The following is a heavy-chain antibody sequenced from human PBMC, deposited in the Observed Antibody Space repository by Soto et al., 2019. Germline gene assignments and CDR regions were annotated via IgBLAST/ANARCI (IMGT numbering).Heavy chain of an antibody. CDR2: INSDGSST. V-gene: IGHV3-74*01. CDR3: ASNPNVAGRYYYYYMDV. D-gene: IGHD6-19*01. J-gene: IGHJ6*03. Sequence: VQLVESGGGLVQPGGSLRLSCAASGFTFSSYWMHWVRQAPGKGLVWVSRINSDGSSTSYADSVKGRFTISRDNAKNTLYLQMNSLRAEDTAVYYCASNPNVAGRYYYYYMDVWGKGTTVTVSS. CDR1: GFTFSSYW.